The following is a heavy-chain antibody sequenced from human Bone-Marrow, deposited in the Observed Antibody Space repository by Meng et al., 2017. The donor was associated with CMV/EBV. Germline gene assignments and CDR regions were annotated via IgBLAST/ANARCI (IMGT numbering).Heavy chain of an antibody. J-gene: IGHJ6*02. D-gene: IGHD6-13*01. CDR3: VRDSGHSNIYYSYYYGIDV. V-gene: IGHV3-21*01. Sequence: GESLKISCAASRFTFSTYGMNWVRQAPGKGLEWVSSISRSSSNIYHADSVKGRFTISRDNAKNSLYLQMNSLRAEDTAVYYCVRDSGHSNIYYSYYYGIDVWGQGTKVTV. CDR1: RFTFSTYG. CDR2: ISRSSSNI.